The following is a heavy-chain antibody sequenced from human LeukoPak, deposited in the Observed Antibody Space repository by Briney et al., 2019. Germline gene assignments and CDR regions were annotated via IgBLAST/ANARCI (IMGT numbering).Heavy chain of an antibody. V-gene: IGHV3-23*01. J-gene: IGHJ4*02. D-gene: IGHD1-1*01. CDR3: SKKGQADNDGKPD. CDR1: GFTFGTYD. CDR2: ISRGGAYT. Sequence: GGSLRLSCAASGFTFGTYDMYWIRQAPGKGLECVSSISRGGAYTYYADSAKGRFTISRDDSRNTLYLQMNSLRAEDTAVYYCSKKGQADNDGKPDWGQGTLVTVSS.